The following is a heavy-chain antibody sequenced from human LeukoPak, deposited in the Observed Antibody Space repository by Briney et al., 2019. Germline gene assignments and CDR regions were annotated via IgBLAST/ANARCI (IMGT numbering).Heavy chain of an antibody. CDR3: AKDWGRIPGR. V-gene: IGHV3-30-3*01. J-gene: IGHJ4*02. CDR2: ISYDGSKK. D-gene: IGHD3-10*01. Sequence: GRSLRLSCAASGFNFSSYAMHWVRQAPGKGLEWVAVISYDGSKKYYADSVKGRFTISRDNSKNTLYLQMNSLRAEDTAVYYCAKDWGRIPGRWGQGTLVTVSS. CDR1: GFNFSSYA.